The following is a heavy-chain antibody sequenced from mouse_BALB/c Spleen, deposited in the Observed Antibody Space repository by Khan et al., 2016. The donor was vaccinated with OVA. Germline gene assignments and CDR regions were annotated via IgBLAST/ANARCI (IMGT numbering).Heavy chain of an antibody. V-gene: IGHV3-2*02. CDR3: ARSGTISTVVATDFDS. J-gene: IGHJ2*01. Sequence: EVQLQESGPGLVKPSHSLSLTCTVTGYSITSDYAWNWMRQLPGNKLELMGYETYSGSTRYNPSLQSRISITPNTSQNQFFLQLSSVTTEDTATYSCARSGTISTVVATDFDSWGQGTTLTVSA. CDR2: ETYSGST. D-gene: IGHD1-1*01. CDR1: GYSITSDYA.